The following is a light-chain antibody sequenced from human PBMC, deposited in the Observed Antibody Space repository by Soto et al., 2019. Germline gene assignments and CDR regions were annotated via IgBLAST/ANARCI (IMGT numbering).Light chain of an antibody. Sequence: QSVLTQPRSASGSPGQSVTISCTGTSSDVGGYNYVSWYLQHPGKAPKLMMYEVTKRPSGVPDRFSGSKSGNTASLTVSGLQAEDEADYYCTSYAGRNNLGVFGTGTKVTVL. V-gene: IGLV2-8*01. CDR1: SSDVGGYNY. CDR3: TSYAGRNNLGV. CDR2: EVT. J-gene: IGLJ1*01.